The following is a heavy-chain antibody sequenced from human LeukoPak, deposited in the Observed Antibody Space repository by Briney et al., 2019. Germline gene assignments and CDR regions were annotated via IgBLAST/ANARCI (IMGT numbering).Heavy chain of an antibody. CDR3: ARDRGIMLTFGGVIAKGAHY. CDR1: SGSISSSSYY. D-gene: IGHD3-16*02. CDR2: IYYSGST. V-gene: IGHV4-39*07. J-gene: IGHJ4*01. Sequence: SETLSLTCTVSSGSISSSSYYWGWIRQPPGKGLEWIGSIYYSGSTYYNPSLKSRVTISIDTSKNQFSLKLNSVTAADTALYYCARDRGIMLTFGGVIAKGAHYWGPGTLVTVSS.